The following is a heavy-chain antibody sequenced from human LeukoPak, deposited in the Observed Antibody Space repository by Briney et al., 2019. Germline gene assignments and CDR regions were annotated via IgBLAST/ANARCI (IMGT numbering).Heavy chain of an antibody. CDR2: IWYDGSNK. CDR3: ARDGIAAAGIPRGFDY. Sequence: PGGSLRLSCAASGFTFSSYGMHWVRQAPGKRLEWVAVIWYDGSNKYYADSVKGRFTISRDNSKNTLYLQMNSLRAEDTAVYYCARDGIAAAGIPRGFDYWGQGTLVTVSS. V-gene: IGHV3-33*01. D-gene: IGHD6-13*01. J-gene: IGHJ4*02. CDR1: GFTFSSYG.